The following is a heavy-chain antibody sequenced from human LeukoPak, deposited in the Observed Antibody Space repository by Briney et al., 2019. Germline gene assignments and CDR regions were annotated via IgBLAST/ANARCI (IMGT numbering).Heavy chain of an antibody. CDR3: ARSFLRYDPFDY. CDR1: GFTFSSYS. CDR2: ISSSSSYI. D-gene: IGHD3-22*01. V-gene: IGHV3-21*01. J-gene: IGHJ4*02. Sequence: GGSLRLSCAASGFTFSSYSMNWVRQAPGKGLEWVSSISSSSSYIYYADSVKGRFTNSRDNAKNSLYLQMNSLRAEDTAVYYCARSFLRYDPFDYWGQGTLVTVSS.